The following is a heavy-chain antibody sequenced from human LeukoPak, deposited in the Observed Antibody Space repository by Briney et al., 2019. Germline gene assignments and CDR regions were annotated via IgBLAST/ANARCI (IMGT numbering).Heavy chain of an antibody. Sequence: GGSLRLSCAVSGFTFSSYAMSWVRQAPGKGLEWVSVISGSFAGTYYADSVKGRFTISRDNSKNTLYLQMNSLRAEDTAVYYCAKGWVSNYWGQGTLVTVSS. D-gene: IGHD1-26*01. V-gene: IGHV3-23*01. CDR1: GFTFSSYA. CDR3: AKGWVSNY. CDR2: ISGSFAGT. J-gene: IGHJ4*02.